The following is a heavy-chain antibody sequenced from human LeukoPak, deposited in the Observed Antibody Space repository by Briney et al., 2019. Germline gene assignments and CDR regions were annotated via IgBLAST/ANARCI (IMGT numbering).Heavy chain of an antibody. CDR1: GYTFTSYG. CDR3: ARLYYYGSGSYNWFDP. CDR2: ISAYNGNT. Sequence: GASVKVSCKASGYTFTSYGISWVRQAPGQGLEWMGWISAYNGNTNYAQKLQGRVTMTTDTSTSIAYMELRSLRSDDSAVNYCARLYYYGSGSYNWFDPWGQGTLVTVSS. D-gene: IGHD3-10*01. J-gene: IGHJ5*02. V-gene: IGHV1-18*04.